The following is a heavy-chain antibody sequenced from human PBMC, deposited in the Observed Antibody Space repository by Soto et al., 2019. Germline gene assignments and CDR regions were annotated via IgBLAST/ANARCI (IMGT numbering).Heavy chain of an antibody. V-gene: IGHV3-23*01. D-gene: IGHD3-10*01. J-gene: IGHJ5*02. CDR2: IDGSGGIT. CDR1: GFPFGTTD. CDR3: VKNSGWFNT. Sequence: LRLSCAASGFPFGTTDMSWVRQAPGEGLEWVSTIDGSGGITFYADSVKGRFTISRDNSRNTVYLQMNSLRGDDTALYYCVKNSGWFNTWGQGALVTVSS.